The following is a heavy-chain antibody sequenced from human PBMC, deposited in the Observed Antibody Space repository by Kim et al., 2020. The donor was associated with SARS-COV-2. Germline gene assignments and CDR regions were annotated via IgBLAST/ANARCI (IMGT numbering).Heavy chain of an antibody. CDR1: GGSFSGYY. CDR2: INHSGST. Sequence: SETLSLTCAVYGGSFSGYYWSWIRQPPGKGLEWIGEINHSGSTNYNPSLKSRVTISVDTSKNQFSLKLSSVTAADTAVYYCARGRYDILTGYYTSLVYF. D-gene: IGHD3-9*01. V-gene: IGHV4-34*01. CDR3: ARGRYDILTGYYTSLVYF. J-gene: IGHJ4*01.